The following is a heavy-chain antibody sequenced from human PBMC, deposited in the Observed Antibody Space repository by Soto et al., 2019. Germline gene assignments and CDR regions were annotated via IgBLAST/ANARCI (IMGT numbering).Heavy chain of an antibody. Sequence: PGGSLRLSCAASGFTFSSYAMSWVRQAPGKGLEWVSAISGSGGSTYYADSVKGRSTISRDNSKNTLYLQMNSLRAEDTAVYYCARSLQSLPYYGMDVWGQGTTVTVSS. J-gene: IGHJ6*02. CDR1: GFTFSSYA. CDR3: ARSLQSLPYYGMDV. CDR2: ISGSGGST. D-gene: IGHD4-4*01. V-gene: IGHV3-23*01.